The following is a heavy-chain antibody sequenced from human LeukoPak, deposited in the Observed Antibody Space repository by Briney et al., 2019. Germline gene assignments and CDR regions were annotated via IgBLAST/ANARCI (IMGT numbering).Heavy chain of an antibody. CDR1: GFTVSSNY. V-gene: IGHV3-53*01. CDR3: ARDRGPYYYGSGSQPFDY. CDR2: IYSGGST. J-gene: IGHJ4*02. Sequence: PGGSLRLSSAASGFTVSSNYMSWVRQAPGKGLEWVSVIYSGGSTYYADSVKGRFTISRDNSKNTLYLQMNSLRAEHTAVYYCARDRGPYYYGSGSQPFDYWGQGTLVTVSS. D-gene: IGHD3-10*01.